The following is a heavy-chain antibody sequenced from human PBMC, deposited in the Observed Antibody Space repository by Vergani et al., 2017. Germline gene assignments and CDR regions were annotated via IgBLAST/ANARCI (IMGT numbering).Heavy chain of an antibody. D-gene: IGHD6-13*01. CDR3: AGDTHSWQRADR. Sequence: QVQLQESGPGLVKSSETLSLTCSVSFDSIRNLCCNWIRQPPGKGLEWIGSLSTTGGATHASHNPSLKSRVSISVDTSKSQFSLRLTSVTAADSAIYYCAGDTHSWQRADRWGQGLLVSVSS. CDR2: LSTTGGA. CDR1: FDSIRNLC. J-gene: IGHJ5*02. V-gene: IGHV4-59*11.